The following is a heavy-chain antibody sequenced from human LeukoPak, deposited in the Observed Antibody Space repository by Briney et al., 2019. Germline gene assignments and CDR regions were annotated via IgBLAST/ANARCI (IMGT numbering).Heavy chain of an antibody. V-gene: IGHV3-7*01. Sequence: PGGSLRLSCAASGFTFSSYWMSWVRQAPGKGLEWVANIKQDGSEKYYVDSVKGRFTISRDDAKNSLYLQMNSLRAEDTAVYYCARDHRYYGSGSYDYFDYWGQGTLVTVSS. CDR3: ARDHRYYGSGSYDYFDY. CDR2: IKQDGSEK. J-gene: IGHJ4*02. D-gene: IGHD3-10*01. CDR1: GFTFSSYW.